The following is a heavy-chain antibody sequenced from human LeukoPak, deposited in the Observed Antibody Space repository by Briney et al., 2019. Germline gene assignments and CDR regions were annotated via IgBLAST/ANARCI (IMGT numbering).Heavy chain of an antibody. CDR3: ARDPRWDYVWGSYLYGMDV. CDR1: GFTFSSYS. Sequence: PGGSLRLSCAASGFTFSSYSMNWVRQAPGKGLEWVSSINSSGSYIYYADSVKGRFTISRDNAKNSLYLQMNSLKAEDTAVYYGARDPRWDYVWGSYLYGMDVWGQGTTVTVSS. D-gene: IGHD3-16*02. CDR2: INSSGSYI. V-gene: IGHV3-21*01. J-gene: IGHJ6*02.